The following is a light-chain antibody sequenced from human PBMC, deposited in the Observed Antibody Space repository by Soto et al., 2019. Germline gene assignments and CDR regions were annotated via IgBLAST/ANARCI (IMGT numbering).Light chain of an antibody. CDR1: SSNIGSNY. Sequence: QSVLTQPPSVSAAPGQKVTISCSGSSSNIGSNYVSWYQQLPGTAPKLLICDNNKRPSGIPDRFSGSKSDTSATLGITGLQTGDEADYYCATWDSTLSAVVFGRGTKLTVL. CDR3: ATWDSTLSAVV. J-gene: IGLJ2*01. CDR2: DNN. V-gene: IGLV1-51*01.